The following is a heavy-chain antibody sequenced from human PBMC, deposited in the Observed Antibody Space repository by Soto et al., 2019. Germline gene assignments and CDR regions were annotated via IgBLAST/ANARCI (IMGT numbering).Heavy chain of an antibody. Sequence: PGGSLRLSCAAAGFSFSTYAMEWVRQAPGKGLVWVALTSYDGSEKYYADSVQGRFTVSRDNSKNTLYLQMNSLRPEDTAVYYCARPVEPFYYYGMDVWGQGTTVTVSS. J-gene: IGHJ6*02. V-gene: IGHV3-30-3*01. CDR3: ARPVEPFYYYGMDV. CDR2: TSYDGSEK. CDR1: GFSFSTYA.